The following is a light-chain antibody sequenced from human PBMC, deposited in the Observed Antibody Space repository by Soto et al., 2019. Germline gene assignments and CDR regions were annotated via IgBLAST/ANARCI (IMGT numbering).Light chain of an antibody. Sequence: QSALTQPASVSGSPGQSITISCTGTSSDVGSYKFVSWYQQHPVKAPKLMIYEGSKRPSGVSNRFSGSKLGNTASLTISGLQAEDEADYYCCSYAGSSTLVFGGGTQLTVL. CDR3: CSYAGSSTLV. CDR1: SSDVGSYKF. J-gene: IGLJ2*01. CDR2: EGS. V-gene: IGLV2-23*01.